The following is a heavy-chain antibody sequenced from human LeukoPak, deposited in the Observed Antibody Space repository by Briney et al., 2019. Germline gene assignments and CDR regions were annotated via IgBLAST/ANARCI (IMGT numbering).Heavy chain of an antibody. D-gene: IGHD2-2*01. CDR3: ARTVFDCSSTSCYGAMSHYACDI. V-gene: IGHV5-51*01. CDR2: IYPGDSDT. Sequence: GASLQISCKGSGSIFTSYWIGWVRPPPGKGLEWMGIIYPGDSDTRYSPSFQGQVTISADKSINTAYLQWSSLNASDTDMYYCARTVFDCSSTSCYGAMSHYACDIWGQGTMVTVSS. CDR1: GSIFTSYW. J-gene: IGHJ3*02.